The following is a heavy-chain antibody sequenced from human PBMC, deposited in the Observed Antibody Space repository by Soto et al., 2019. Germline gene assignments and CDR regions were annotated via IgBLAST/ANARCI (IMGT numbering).Heavy chain of an antibody. J-gene: IGHJ4*02. CDR3: GSGYSRSSGFGY. CDR2: IIPIFGTA. CDR1: GGTFSSYA. D-gene: IGHD6-6*01. V-gene: IGHV1-69*12. Sequence: QVQLVQSGAEVKKPGSSVKVSCKASGGTFSSYAISWVRQAPGQGLEWMGGIIPIFGTANYAQKFQGRVTITADESTSTGYMGLSSLRSEDTAVYYCGSGYSRSSGFGYWGQGTLVPVSS.